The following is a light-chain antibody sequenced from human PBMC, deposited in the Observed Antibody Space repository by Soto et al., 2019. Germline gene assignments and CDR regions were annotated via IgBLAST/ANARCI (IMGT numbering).Light chain of an antibody. CDR1: MRDVGAYNL. CDR2: EVN. CDR3: LSYTSANTRV. J-gene: IGLJ3*02. V-gene: IGLV2-14*01. Sequence: QSALTQPASVSGSAGQSITISCSGTMRDVGAYNLVSWYQQHPGTAPKLIIYEVNNRPSGVSNRFSGSKSGNTASLTISGLQPEDEADYYCLSYTSANTRVFGGGTKLTVL.